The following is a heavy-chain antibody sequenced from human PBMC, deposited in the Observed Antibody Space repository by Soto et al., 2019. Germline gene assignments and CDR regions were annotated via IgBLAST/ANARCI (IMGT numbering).Heavy chain of an antibody. D-gene: IGHD5-18*01. CDR3: AKGGYNYGFLFDC. CDR2: IDNSGGIT. J-gene: IGHJ4*02. CDR1: GFTFSTYA. Sequence: TGGSLRLSYAASGFTFSTYAMSWVRQAPGKGLEWVSTIDNSGGITYYADSVKGRFTISRDNSKNTLYLQMNSLRAEDTAVYYCAKGGYNYGFLFDCWGQGTLVTGSS. V-gene: IGHV3-23*05.